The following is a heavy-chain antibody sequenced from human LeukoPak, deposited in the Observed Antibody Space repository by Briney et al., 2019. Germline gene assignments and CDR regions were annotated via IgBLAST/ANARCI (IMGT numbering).Heavy chain of an antibody. CDR1: GGSISSSSYY. D-gene: IGHD3-3*01. J-gene: IGHJ4*02. V-gene: IGHV4-39*01. Sequence: SQTLSLTCTVSGGSISSSSYYWGWIRQPPGKGLEWIGSIYYSGSTYYNPSLKSRVTISVDTSKNQFSLKLSSVTAADTAVYYCARGIFGVDINDYWGQGTLVTVSS. CDR3: ARGIFGVDINDY. CDR2: IYYSGST.